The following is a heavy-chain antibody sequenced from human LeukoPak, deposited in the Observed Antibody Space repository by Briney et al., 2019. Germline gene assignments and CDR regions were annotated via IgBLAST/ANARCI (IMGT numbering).Heavy chain of an antibody. J-gene: IGHJ6*04. CDR3: AELGITMIGGV. V-gene: IGHV3-48*03. CDR2: ISSSGSTI. D-gene: IGHD3-10*02. Sequence: GGSLRLSCAASGFTFSCYEMNWVRQAPGKGLEWVSYISSSGSTIYYADSVKGRFTIPRDNAKNSLYLQMNSLRAEDTAVYYCAELGITMIGGVWGKGTTVTISS. CDR1: GFTFSCYE.